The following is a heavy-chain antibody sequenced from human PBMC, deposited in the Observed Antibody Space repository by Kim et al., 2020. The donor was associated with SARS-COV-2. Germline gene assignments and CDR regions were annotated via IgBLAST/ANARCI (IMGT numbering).Heavy chain of an antibody. D-gene: IGHD6-13*01. CDR3: ARKGYSSSGKTYDGMDV. Sequence: GKGRFTIARDNSKKTLYLEMNSMRAEDTAVYYCARKGYSSSGKTYDGMDVWGQGTTVTVSS. V-gene: IGHV3-30*01. J-gene: IGHJ6*02.